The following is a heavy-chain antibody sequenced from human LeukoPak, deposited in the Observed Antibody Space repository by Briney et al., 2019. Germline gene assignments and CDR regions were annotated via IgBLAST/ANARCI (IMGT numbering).Heavy chain of an antibody. D-gene: IGHD1-1*01. CDR3: AREDQYNTFDY. J-gene: IGHJ4*02. Sequence: GGSLRLSCAASGFTFRNYWMSWVRQSPGKGLEWVANIKEDGSEEQYVGSVMGRFTISRDNANKSLFLQMNSLRAEDAAVYYCAREDQYNTFDYWGQGTLVTASS. V-gene: IGHV3-7*03. CDR1: GFTFRNYW. CDR2: IKEDGSEE.